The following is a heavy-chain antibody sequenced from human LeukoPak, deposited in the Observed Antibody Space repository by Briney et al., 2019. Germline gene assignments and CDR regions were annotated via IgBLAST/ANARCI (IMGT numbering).Heavy chain of an antibody. CDR2: INHSGST. D-gene: IGHD3-22*01. CDR3: TRGRGRITMIVVAYYFDY. Sequence: SETLSLTCAVYGGSFSGYYWSWIRQPPGKGLEWIGEINHSGSTNYNPSLKSRVTISVDTSKNQFSLKLSSVTAADTAVYYCTRGRGRITMIVVAYYFDYWGQGTLVTVSS. CDR1: GGSFSGYY. J-gene: IGHJ4*02. V-gene: IGHV4-34*01.